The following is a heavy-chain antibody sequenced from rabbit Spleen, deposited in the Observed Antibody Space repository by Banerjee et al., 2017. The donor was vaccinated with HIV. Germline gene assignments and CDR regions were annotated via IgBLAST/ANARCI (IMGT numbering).Heavy chain of an antibody. CDR1: GFSFSSSYW. D-gene: IGHD2-1*01. V-gene: IGHV1S40*01. J-gene: IGHJ4*01. CDR3: ARGLGGGDGFHL. Sequence: QSLEESGGDLVKPGASLTMTCTASGFSFSSSYWICWVRQAPGKGLEWIACIGAGSSGGTYYASWAKGRFTITRSTSLNTVTLQLNSLTAADTATYFCARGLGGGDGFHLWGQGTLVTVS. CDR2: IGAGSSGGT.